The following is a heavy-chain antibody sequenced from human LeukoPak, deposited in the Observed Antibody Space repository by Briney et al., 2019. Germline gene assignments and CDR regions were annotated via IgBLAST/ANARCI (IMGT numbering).Heavy chain of an antibody. J-gene: IGHJ5*02. CDR1: GGTFSSYA. Sequence: ASVKVSCKASGGTFSSYAISWVRQAPGQGLEWMGRIIPILGIANYAQKFQGRVTITADKSTSTAYMELSSLRSEDTAVYYCASSSDERDPFDPWGQGTLVTVSS. CDR2: IIPILGIA. CDR3: ASSSDERDPFDP. V-gene: IGHV1-69*04.